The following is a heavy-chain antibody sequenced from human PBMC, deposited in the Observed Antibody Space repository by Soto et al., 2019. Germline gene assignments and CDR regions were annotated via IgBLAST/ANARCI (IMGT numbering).Heavy chain of an antibody. V-gene: IGHV4-30-2*01. CDR1: GGSLTSGTYS. CDR3: ARGREFDS. J-gene: IGHJ4*02. CDR2: IFPSGTT. Sequence: QLQLRESGSRLVKPSQTLSLTCAVSGGSLTSGTYSWNWIRQPPGQGLEWIGYIFPSGTTYYNPSLKSRVSISIDVSKNQFPLNLRSLTAADTAVYYCARGREFDSWGQGTLVTVSS.